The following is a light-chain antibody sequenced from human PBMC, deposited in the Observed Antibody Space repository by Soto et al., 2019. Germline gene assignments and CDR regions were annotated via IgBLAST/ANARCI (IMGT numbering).Light chain of an antibody. CDR2: DVS. Sequence: EIVLTQSPATLSLSPGEGATLSCRANQSVNNDLAWYQQRPGQAPRLLIYDVSNRATGVPARFSGSGSGTDFTLTISSLEAEDFAIYYCQQRTSWPLTFGGGTKVESK. J-gene: IGKJ4*01. V-gene: IGKV3-11*01. CDR3: QQRTSWPLT. CDR1: QSVNND.